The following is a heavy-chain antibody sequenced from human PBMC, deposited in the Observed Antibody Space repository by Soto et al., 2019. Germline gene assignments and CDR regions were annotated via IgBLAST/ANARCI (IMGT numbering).Heavy chain of an antibody. Sequence: GGSLRLSCAASGFTLSSYDMHWVRQSEGKGLEWVSALGAADDPYYLVSVKGRFTISRENAKNSLYLQMNNLRAGDTAVYYCARAYSGRLPRRADYYYAMDVWGQGTTVTVSS. CDR1: GFTLSSYD. J-gene: IGHJ6*02. CDR2: LGAADDP. D-gene: IGHD2-15*01. CDR3: ARAYSGRLPRRADYYYAMDV. V-gene: IGHV3-13*05.